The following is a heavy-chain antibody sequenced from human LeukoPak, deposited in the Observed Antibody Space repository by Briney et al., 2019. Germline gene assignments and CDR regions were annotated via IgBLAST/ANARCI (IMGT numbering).Heavy chain of an antibody. Sequence: SDTLSLTCAVYGGSFSGYYWSWIRQPPGKGLEWIGELDHSGSTNYNPSIKSRVTISVDTSKNQFSLKLSSVTAADTAVYYCAGNIAARLDYWRQGTLVTVSS. CDR1: GGSFSGYY. D-gene: IGHD6-6*01. V-gene: IGHV4-34*01. CDR2: LDHSGST. CDR3: AGNIAARLDY. J-gene: IGHJ4*02.